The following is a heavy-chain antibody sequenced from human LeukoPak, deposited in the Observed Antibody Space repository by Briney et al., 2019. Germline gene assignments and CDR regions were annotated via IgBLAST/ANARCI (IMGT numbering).Heavy chain of an antibody. CDR3: AKDPRVGATGDEYFQH. J-gene: IGHJ1*01. Sequence: GGSLRLSCAASGFTFSSYAMSWVRQAPGKGLEWVSAISGSGGSTYYADSVKGRFTISRDNSKNTLYLQMNSLRAEDTAVYYCAKDPRVGATGDEYFQHWGQGTLVTVSS. CDR2: ISGSGGST. V-gene: IGHV3-23*01. CDR1: GFTFSSYA. D-gene: IGHD1-26*01.